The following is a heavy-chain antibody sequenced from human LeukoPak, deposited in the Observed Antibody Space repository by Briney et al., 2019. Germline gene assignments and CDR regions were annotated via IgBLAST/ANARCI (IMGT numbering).Heavy chain of an antibody. CDR3: PSHMEWLSYYNWFDP. J-gene: IGHJ5*02. CDR1: GGTFSSYA. CDR2: IIPIFGTA. Sequence: SVKVSCKASGGTFSSYAISWVRQAPGQGLEWMGGIIPIFGTANYAQKFQGRVTITADESTSTAYMELSSLRSEDTAVYYCPSHMEWLSYYNWFDPWGQGTLVTVSS. V-gene: IGHV1-69*13. D-gene: IGHD3-3*01.